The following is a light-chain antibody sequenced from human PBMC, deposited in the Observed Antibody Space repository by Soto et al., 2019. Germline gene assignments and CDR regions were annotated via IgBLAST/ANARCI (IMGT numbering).Light chain of an antibody. CDR2: DAF. CDR1: HDIINS. V-gene: IGKV1-33*01. CDR3: QQYDNLPVT. Sequence: DIQMTQSPSSLSASVGDRVTITCQASHDIINSLNWFQQKPGEAPKLLIFDAFKLQTGVPSRFSGRGSVTDFTLTISSLQPEDIATYYCQQYDNLPVTFGGGTKVEIK. J-gene: IGKJ4*01.